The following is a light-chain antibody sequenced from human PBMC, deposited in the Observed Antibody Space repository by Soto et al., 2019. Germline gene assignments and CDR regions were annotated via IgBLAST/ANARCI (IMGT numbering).Light chain of an antibody. J-gene: IGKJ4*01. V-gene: IGKV3D-20*02. CDR1: QSVSSSY. CDR2: DAS. Sequence: EIVLTQSPGTLSLSPGERATLSCRASQSVSSSYLAWYQQKPGQAPRLLIYDASSRATGIPARFSGSGSGTDFTLTISSLEPEDFAVYYCQRRSNWLTFGGGTKVEIK. CDR3: QRRSNWLT.